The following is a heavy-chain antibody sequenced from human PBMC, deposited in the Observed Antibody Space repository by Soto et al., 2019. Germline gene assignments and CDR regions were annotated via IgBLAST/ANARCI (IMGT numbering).Heavy chain of an antibody. CDR1: GYTFTSYD. V-gene: IGHV1-8*01. CDR3: ARKRYYGSGSYSDNWFDP. CDR2: MNPNSGNT. D-gene: IGHD3-10*01. Sequence: QVQLVQSGAEVKKPGASVKVSCKASGYTFTSYDINWVRQATGQGLEWMGWMNPNSGNTGNAQKFQSRVTKTRNTAISIAYMELSSLRSEDTAVYYCARKRYYGSGSYSDNWFDPWGQGTLVTVSS. J-gene: IGHJ5*02.